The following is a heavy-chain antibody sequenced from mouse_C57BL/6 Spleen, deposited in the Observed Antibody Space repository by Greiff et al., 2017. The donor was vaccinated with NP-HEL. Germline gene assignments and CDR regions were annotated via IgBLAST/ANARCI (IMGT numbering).Heavy chain of an antibody. V-gene: IGHV1-55*01. CDR2: IYPGSGST. J-gene: IGHJ3*01. CDR1: GYTFTSYW. CDR3: ASGDYYGTPTGFAY. D-gene: IGHD1-1*01. Sequence: QVQLQQPGAELVKPGASVKMSCKASGYTFTSYWITWVKQRPGQGLEWIGDIYPGSGSTNYNEKFKSKATLTVDTSSSTAYMQLSSLTSEDSAVYYCASGDYYGTPTGFAYWGQGTLVTVSA.